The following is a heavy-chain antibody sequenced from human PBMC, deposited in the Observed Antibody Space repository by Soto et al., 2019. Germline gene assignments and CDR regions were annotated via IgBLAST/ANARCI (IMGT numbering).Heavy chain of an antibody. CDR3: ARIKERIAVAGGMDV. Sequence: SGPTLVNPTQTLTLTCTFSGFSLSTSGMCVSWIRQPPGKALEWLARIDWDDDKYYSTSLKTRLTISKDTSKNQVVLTMTNMDPVDTATYYCARIKERIAVAGGMDVWGQGTTVTVSS. CDR2: IDWDDDK. CDR1: GFSLSTSGMC. V-gene: IGHV2-70*11. D-gene: IGHD6-19*01. J-gene: IGHJ6*02.